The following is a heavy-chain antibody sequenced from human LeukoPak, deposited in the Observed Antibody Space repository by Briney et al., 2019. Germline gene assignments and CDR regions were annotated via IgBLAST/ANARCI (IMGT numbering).Heavy chain of an antibody. J-gene: IGHJ6*02. CDR2: NNSGGSSI. Sequence: GGSLRLSCAASGFTFIDYYMSWIRQAPGKGLEWVSFNNSGGSSIYYVDSVKGRFTISRDNAKNSLYLQMSSLRAEDTAVYYCASNLAANYHFYYGIDVWGQGTTVTVSS. CDR3: ASNLAANYHFYYGIDV. V-gene: IGHV3-11*01. CDR1: GFTFIDYY. D-gene: IGHD1-26*01.